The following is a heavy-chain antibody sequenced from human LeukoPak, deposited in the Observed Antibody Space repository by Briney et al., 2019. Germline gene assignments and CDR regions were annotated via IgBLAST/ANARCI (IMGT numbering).Heavy chain of an antibody. D-gene: IGHD5-12*01. Sequence: SETLSLTCTVSGGSISSYYWSWIRQPPGKGLEWIGYIYYSGSTNYNPSLKSRVTISVDTSKNQFSLKLSSVTAADTAVYYCARRKGGSEAVDYWGQGTLVTVTA. CDR2: IYYSGST. CDR3: ARRKGGSEAVDY. J-gene: IGHJ4*02. CDR1: GGSISSYY. V-gene: IGHV4-59*08.